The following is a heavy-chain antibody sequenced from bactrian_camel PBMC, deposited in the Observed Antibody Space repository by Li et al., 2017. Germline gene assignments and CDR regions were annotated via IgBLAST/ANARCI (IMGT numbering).Heavy chain of an antibody. CDR1: GFTFSSYD. CDR3: VRGLVYFDY. D-gene: IGHD7*01. J-gene: IGHJ6*01. CDR2: INSGGGST. Sequence: PLVSPWGGWVQPGGSLRLSCAASGFTFSSYDMSWVRQAPGKGLEWVSAINSGGGSTYYADSVKGRFTISRDNAENALCLQLNSLKTEDTAMCYCVRGLVYFDYWGQGTQVTVS. V-gene: IGHV3S40*01.